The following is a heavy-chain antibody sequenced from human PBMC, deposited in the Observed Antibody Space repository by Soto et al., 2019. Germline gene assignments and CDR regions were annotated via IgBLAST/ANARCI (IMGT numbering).Heavy chain of an antibody. CDR2: IWYDGSNK. D-gene: IGHD3-10*01. CDR1: GFTFSSYG. Sequence: QVQLVESGGGVVQPGRSLRLSCAASGFTFSSYGMHWVRQAPGKGLEWVAVIWYDGSNKYYADSVKGRFTISRDNSKNTLYLQMNSLRAEDTAVYYCARDARGALNWFDPWGQGTLVTVSS. J-gene: IGHJ5*02. CDR3: ARDARGALNWFDP. V-gene: IGHV3-33*01.